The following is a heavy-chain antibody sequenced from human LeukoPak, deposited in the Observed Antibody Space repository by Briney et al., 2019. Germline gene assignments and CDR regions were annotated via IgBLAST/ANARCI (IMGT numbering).Heavy chain of an antibody. CDR3: ARGAGYYDSSGYYLEYFQH. V-gene: IGHV3-53*01. CDR1: GFTVSSNY. CDR2: IYSGGST. D-gene: IGHD3-22*01. J-gene: IGHJ1*01. Sequence: GTSLRLSCAASGFTVSSNYMSWVRQAPGKGLEWVSIIYSGGSTYYADSVKGRFTISRGNSKNTLYLQMNSLRAEDTAVYYCARGAGYYDSSGYYLEYFQHWGQGTLVTVSS.